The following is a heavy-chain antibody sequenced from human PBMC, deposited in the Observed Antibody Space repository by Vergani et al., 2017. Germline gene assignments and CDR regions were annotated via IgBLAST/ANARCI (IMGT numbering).Heavy chain of an antibody. V-gene: IGHV4-61*02. CDR1: GESIRSGSHY. J-gene: IGHJ4*02. D-gene: IGHD2-15*01. CDR2: IHTGGST. CDR3: ARSRPYCTSGSCPAI. Sequence: QVKLQESGPGLLKPSQTLSLTCTVSGESIRSGSHYWSWIRQPAGKGPEWIGHIHTGGSTDLNPSFKSRVSISVDTSKRQFSLKLNSVTVADTAVYYCARSRPYCTSGSCPAIWVQGTLVTDSS.